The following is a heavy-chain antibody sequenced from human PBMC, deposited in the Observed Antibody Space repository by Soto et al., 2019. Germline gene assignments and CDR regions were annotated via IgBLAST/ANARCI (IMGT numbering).Heavy chain of an antibody. CDR1: GFTFSDYY. CDR2: ISSSGSTI. D-gene: IGHD1-20*01. CDR3: AREPLTGTTYYYYYGMDV. J-gene: IGHJ6*02. Sequence: QVQLVESGGGLVKPGGSLRLSCAASGFTFSDYYMSWIRKAPGKGLEWVSYISSSGSTIYYADSVKGRFTISRDNAKNSLYLQRNSLRAEDTAVYYCAREPLTGTTYYYYYGMDVWGQGTTVTVSS. V-gene: IGHV3-11*01.